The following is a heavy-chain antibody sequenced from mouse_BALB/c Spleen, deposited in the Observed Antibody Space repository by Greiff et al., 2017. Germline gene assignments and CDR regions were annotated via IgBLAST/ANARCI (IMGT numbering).Heavy chain of an antibody. CDR1: GFNIKDTY. Sequence: VQLQQSGAELVKPGASVKLSCTVSGFNIKDTYMHWVMQRPEQSLEWIGRIDPANGNTKYDPKFQGKATITADTSSNTAYLQLSNLTSEDTAVYYCARRGGSGDYWGQGTTLTVSS. J-gene: IGHJ2*01. D-gene: IGHD1-1*02. V-gene: IGHV14-3*02. CDR2: IDPANGNT. CDR3: ARRGGSGDY.